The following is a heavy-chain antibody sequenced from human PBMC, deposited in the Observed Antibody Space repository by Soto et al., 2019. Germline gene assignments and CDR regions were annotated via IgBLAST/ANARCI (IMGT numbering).Heavy chain of an antibody. D-gene: IGHD1-1*01. CDR1: GYTFTSYG. Sequence: ASVKVSCKASGYTFTSYGISWVRQAPGQGLEWMGWISAYNGNTNYAQKLQGRVTMTTDTSTSTAYMELRSLRSDDTAVYYCARDPNNLNWKDPSFYFDYWGQGNLVTFSS. J-gene: IGHJ4*02. CDR2: ISAYNGNT. V-gene: IGHV1-18*01. CDR3: ARDPNNLNWKDPSFYFDY.